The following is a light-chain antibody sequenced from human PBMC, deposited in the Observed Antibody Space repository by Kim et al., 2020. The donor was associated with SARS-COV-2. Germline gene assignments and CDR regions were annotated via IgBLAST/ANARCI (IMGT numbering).Light chain of an antibody. Sequence: SSELTQDPAVSVALGQTVRITCQGDSLRSYYANWYQQKPGQAPLRVIYGKNNRPSGIPDRFSGSSSGNTATLTITGAQAEDEADYYCNSWDSSGNHNWVFGGGTQLTVL. CDR1: SLRSYY. CDR2: GKN. J-gene: IGLJ3*02. CDR3: NSWDSSGNHNWV. V-gene: IGLV3-19*02.